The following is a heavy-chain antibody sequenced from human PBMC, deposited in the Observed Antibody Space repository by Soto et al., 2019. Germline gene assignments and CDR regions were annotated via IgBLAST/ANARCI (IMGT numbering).Heavy chain of an antibody. J-gene: IGHJ4*02. D-gene: IGHD5-18*01. CDR3: ARSKVDTAMATEFDY. V-gene: IGHV1-18*01. CDR2: ISAYNGNT. CDR1: GYTFTSYG. Sequence: QVQLVQSGAEVKKPGASVKVSCKASGYTFTSYGISWVRQAPGQGLEWMGWISAYNGNTNYAQKLQGRVTMTTDTSTSTDYMELRSLRSDDTAVYYCARSKVDTAMATEFDYWGQGTLVTVSS.